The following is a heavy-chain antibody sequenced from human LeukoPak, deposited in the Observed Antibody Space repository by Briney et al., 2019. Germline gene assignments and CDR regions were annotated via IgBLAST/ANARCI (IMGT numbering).Heavy chain of an antibody. D-gene: IGHD6-25*01. J-gene: IGHJ4*02. Sequence: ASVQVSCKASGYTFTGYYIHWVRQAPGQGLEWMGWINPNINGTNYAQKFQGRVTMTGDRSISTDYMELSRLRSDDTAVYYCARERTPGSGYGVDYWGQGTVVTVSS. CDR2: INPNINGT. CDR1: GYTFTGYY. CDR3: ARERTPGSGYGVDY. V-gene: IGHV1-2*02.